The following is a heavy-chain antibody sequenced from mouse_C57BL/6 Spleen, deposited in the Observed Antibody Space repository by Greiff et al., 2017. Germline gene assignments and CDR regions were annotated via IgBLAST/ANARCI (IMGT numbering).Heavy chain of an antibody. D-gene: IGHD2-3*01. V-gene: IGHV1-64*01. CDR3: ARSGDGSPYWYFDV. CDR1: GYTFTSYW. Sequence: QVQLQQPGAELVKPGASVKLSCKASGYTFTSYWMHWVKQRPGQGLEWIGMIHPNSGSTNYNEKFKSKATLTVDKSSSTAYMQLSSLTSEDSAVYYCARSGDGSPYWYFDVWGTGTTVTVSS. J-gene: IGHJ1*03. CDR2: IHPNSGST.